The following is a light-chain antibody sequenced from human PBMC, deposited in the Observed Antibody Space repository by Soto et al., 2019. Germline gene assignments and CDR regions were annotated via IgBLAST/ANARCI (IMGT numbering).Light chain of an antibody. CDR3: QQYNTYSPK. Sequence: DIQMTQSPSTLSAFVGDRVTITCRASQSISGWLAWYQQKPGKAPHLLIYKASSLESGVPSRFSGCGSGTEFTLTISSLQPDDFATYYCQQYNTYSPKFGQGTKV. CDR2: KAS. V-gene: IGKV1-5*03. J-gene: IGKJ1*01. CDR1: QSISGW.